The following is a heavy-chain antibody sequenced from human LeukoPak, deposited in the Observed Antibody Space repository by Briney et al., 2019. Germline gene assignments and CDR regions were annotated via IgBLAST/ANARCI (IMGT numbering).Heavy chain of an antibody. CDR2: IIPILGIT. V-gene: IGHV1-69*02. Sequence: GASVKVSCKASGGTLSTYPISWVRQAPGQGLERMGRIIPILGITNYAQNFQGRVTTIADKSTSTAYMELSSLRSDDTAVYYCARISSLDHWGQGTLVTVSS. J-gene: IGHJ4*02. CDR1: GGTLSTYP. CDR3: ARISSLDH.